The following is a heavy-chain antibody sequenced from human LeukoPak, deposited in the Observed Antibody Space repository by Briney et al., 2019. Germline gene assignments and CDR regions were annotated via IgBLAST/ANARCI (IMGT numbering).Heavy chain of an antibody. J-gene: IGHJ4*02. CDR1: GGSFSGFY. CDR2: IHHSGST. Sequence: SETLSLTCAVYGGSFSGFYWSWIRQPPGKGLEWIGEIHHSGSTNYNPSLKSRVTISVDTSKNQFSLKPSSVTAADTAVYYCARMREIAATGISGGDYWGLGTLVTVSS. CDR3: ARMREIAATGISGGDY. V-gene: IGHV4-34*01. D-gene: IGHD6-13*01.